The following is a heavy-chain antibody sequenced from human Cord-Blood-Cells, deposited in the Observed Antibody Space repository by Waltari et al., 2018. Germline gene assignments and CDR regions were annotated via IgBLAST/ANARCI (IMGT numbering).Heavy chain of an antibody. V-gene: IGHV1-2*06. J-gene: IGHJ3*02. D-gene: IGHD4-4*01. CDR1: GYTFTGYY. CDR2: INPNSGGT. CDR3: ARALTVTTAFDI. Sequence: QVQLVQSGAEVKKPGASVKVSCKASGYTFTGYYMHWVRQAPGQGLEWMERINPNSGGTNYAQKFQGRGTMTRDTSISTAYMELSRLRSDDTAVYYCARALTVTTAFDIWGQGTMVTVSS.